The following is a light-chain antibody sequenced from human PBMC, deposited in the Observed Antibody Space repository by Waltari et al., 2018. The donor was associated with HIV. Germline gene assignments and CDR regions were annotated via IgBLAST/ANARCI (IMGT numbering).Light chain of an antibody. V-gene: IGLV2-14*01. J-gene: IGLJ1*01. CDR3: SSYTSAETVV. CDR2: EVI. CDR1: SSDVGAYKY. Sequence: QSALTQPASVSGSPGQSITISCTGTSSDVGAYKYVSWYQPHPDKVPKLIIYEVINRPSGVSNRFSGSKSGNTTSLTISGLQTEDEADYYCSSYTSAETVVFGVGTRVTVL.